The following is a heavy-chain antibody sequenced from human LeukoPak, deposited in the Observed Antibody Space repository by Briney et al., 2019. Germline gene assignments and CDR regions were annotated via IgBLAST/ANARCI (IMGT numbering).Heavy chain of an antibody. CDR3: AKELDSRITMVRGDP. V-gene: IGHV3-30*18. Sequence: PGGSLRLSCAASGFTFSSYGMHWVRQAPGKGLEWVAVISYDGSNKYYADSVKGRFTISRDNSKNTLYLQMNSLRAEDTAVYYCAKELDSRITMVRGDPWGQGTLVTVSS. J-gene: IGHJ5*02. CDR1: GFTFSSYG. D-gene: IGHD3-10*01. CDR2: ISYDGSNK.